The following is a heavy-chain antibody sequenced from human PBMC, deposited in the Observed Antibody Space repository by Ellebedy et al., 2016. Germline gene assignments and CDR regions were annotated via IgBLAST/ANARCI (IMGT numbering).Heavy chain of an antibody. V-gene: IGHV3-21*01. J-gene: IGHJ4*02. CDR3: ARDSIDYCDNDCYYYFDN. CDR2: ISSSSTYI. Sequence: GGSLRFSCAASGFSFSSHSMNWVRQAPGKGLEWVSSISSSSTYIYYADSVKGRFIISRDNSKNTLYLQMNTLRVEDAAVYYCARDSIDYCDNDCYYYFDNWGQGILVTVSS. CDR1: GFSFSSHS. D-gene: IGHD4-17*01.